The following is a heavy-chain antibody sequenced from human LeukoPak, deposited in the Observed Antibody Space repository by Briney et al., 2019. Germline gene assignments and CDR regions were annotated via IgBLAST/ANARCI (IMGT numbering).Heavy chain of an antibody. CDR1: RFTFISYG. V-gene: IGHV3-30*18. D-gene: IGHD4-17*01. CDR3: AKDLTTVTTMWLKPGFDY. CDR2: ISYDGSNK. Sequence: PGRSLRLSCAASRFTFISYGMHSVRQAPGKGLEWVAVISYDGSNKYYADSVKGRFTISRDNSKDTLYLKMNSLRAEDTAVYYCAKDLTTVTTMWLKPGFDYWGQGTLVTVSS. J-gene: IGHJ4*02.